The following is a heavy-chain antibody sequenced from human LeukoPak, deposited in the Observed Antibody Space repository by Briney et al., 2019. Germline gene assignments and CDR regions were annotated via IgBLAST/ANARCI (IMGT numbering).Heavy chain of an antibody. J-gene: IGHJ4*02. CDR1: GFTVSSNY. CDR2: IYSGGST. V-gene: IGHV3-66*02. D-gene: IGHD5-24*01. CDR3: ARARGRWLLDY. Sequence: LGGSLRLSCAASGFTVSSNYMSWVRQAPGKGLEWVSVIYSGGSTYYADSVKGRFTISRDNSKNTLYLQMNSLRAEDTAVYYCARARGRWLLDYWGQGTLVTVSS.